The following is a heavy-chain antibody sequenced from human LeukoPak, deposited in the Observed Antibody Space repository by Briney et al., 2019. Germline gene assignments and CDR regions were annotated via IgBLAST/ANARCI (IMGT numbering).Heavy chain of an antibody. V-gene: IGHV1-2*04. CDR3: ARARGAMASGWYVFAS. J-gene: IGHJ4*02. CDR1: GYTFTDYY. Sequence: GASVKVSCKASGYTFTDYYLHWVRQAPGHGLEWMGWINPDSDDTNYAQKFQGWVTMTRDTSLTTAYMELSRLTSDDTAVYYCARARGAMASGWYVFASWGQGTLVTVSS. D-gene: IGHD6-19*01. CDR2: INPDSDDT.